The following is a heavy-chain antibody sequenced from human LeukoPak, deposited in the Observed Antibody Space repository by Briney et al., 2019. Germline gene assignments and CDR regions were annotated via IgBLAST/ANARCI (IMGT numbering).Heavy chain of an antibody. CDR1: GGSISSHY. J-gene: IGHJ5*02. D-gene: IGHD2-2*01. Sequence: SETLSLTCTVSGGSISSHYWSWIRQPPGKGLESIGEINHSGSTNYNPSLKSRVTISVDTSKNQFSLKLSSVTAADTAVYYCARRPYCSSTSCYYNWFDPWGPGTLVTVSS. CDR3: ARRPYCSSTSCYYNWFDP. V-gene: IGHV4-34*01. CDR2: INHSGST.